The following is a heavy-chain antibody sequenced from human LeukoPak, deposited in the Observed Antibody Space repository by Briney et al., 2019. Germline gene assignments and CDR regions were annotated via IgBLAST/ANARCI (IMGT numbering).Heavy chain of an antibody. V-gene: IGHV3-23*01. Sequence: LAGGSLRLSCAASGFTFSSYAMSWVRQAPGKGLEWVSAISGRGGGTYYADSVKGRFTISRDNSKNMLYLQMNILRAEDTAIYYCAKDGIDSGDPNGFDPWGQGTLVTVSS. CDR1: GFTFSSYA. CDR2: ISGRGGGT. D-gene: IGHD3-10*01. J-gene: IGHJ5*02. CDR3: AKDGIDSGDPNGFDP.